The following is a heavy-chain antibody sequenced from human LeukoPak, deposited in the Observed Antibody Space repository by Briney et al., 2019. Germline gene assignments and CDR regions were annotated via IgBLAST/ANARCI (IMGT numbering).Heavy chain of an antibody. V-gene: IGHV3-23*01. D-gene: IGHD6-13*01. CDR2: ISGSGGST. J-gene: IGHJ3*02. CDR3: AKDLLAAPHDAFDI. CDR1: GFTFSSYE. Sequence: GGSLRLSCAVSGFTFSSYEMNWVRQAPGKGLEWVSAISGSGGSTYYADSVKGRFTISRDNSKNTLYLQMNSLRAEDTAVYYCAKDLLAAPHDAFDIWGQGTMVTVSS.